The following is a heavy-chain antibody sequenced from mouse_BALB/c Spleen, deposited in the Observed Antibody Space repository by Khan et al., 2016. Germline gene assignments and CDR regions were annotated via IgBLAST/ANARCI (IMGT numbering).Heavy chain of an antibody. CDR3: ARKLRYAMDY. V-gene: IGHV1-7*01. Sequence: VQLKESGAELAKPGASVKMSCKASGYTFTSYWMHWVKQRPGQGLEWIGYINPSTGYTEYNQKFKDKATLTADKSSSTAYMQLSSLTSEDSAVYYCARKLRYAMDYWGQGTSVTVSS. D-gene: IGHD1-1*01. CDR1: GYTFTSYW. CDR2: INPSTGYT. J-gene: IGHJ4*01.